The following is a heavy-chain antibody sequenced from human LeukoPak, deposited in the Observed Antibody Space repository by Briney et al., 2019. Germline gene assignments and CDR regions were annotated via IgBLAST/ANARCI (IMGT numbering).Heavy chain of an antibody. CDR2: ISYDGSNK. J-gene: IGHJ4*02. D-gene: IGHD1-26*01. CDR3: AKDPRAYSGSYFAWLEY. Sequence: GRSLRLSCAASGFTFSSYGMHWVRQAPGKGLEWVAVISYDGSNKYYADSVKGRFTISRDNSKNTLYLQMNSLRAEDTAVYYCAKDPRAYSGSYFAWLEYWGQGTLVTVSS. CDR1: GFTFSSYG. V-gene: IGHV3-30*18.